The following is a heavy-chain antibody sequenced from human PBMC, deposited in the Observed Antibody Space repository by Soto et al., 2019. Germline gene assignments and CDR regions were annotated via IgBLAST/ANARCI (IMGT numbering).Heavy chain of an antibody. CDR1: CGSFRGYY. D-gene: IGHD1-1*01. CDR2: INHSGST. J-gene: IGHJ4*02. V-gene: IGHV4-34*01. CDR3: ARGAETWNDGSFDY. Sequence: PXXTQSLSIAVYCGSFRGYYCRWILQPPGKGLEWIGEINHSGSTNYNPSLKSRVTISVDTSKNQFSLILSSVTDADTAVYYCARGAETWNDGSFDYCGQGTRVTVSS.